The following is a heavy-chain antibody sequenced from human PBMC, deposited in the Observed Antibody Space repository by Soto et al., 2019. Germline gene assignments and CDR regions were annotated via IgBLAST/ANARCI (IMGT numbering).Heavy chain of an antibody. CDR1: GYTFTGYY. CDR3: ARDRASYDFWSGYYTRANRNFDY. CDR2: INPNSGGT. Sequence: ASVKVSCKASGYTFTGYYMHWVRQAPGQGLEWMGWINPNSGGTNYAQKFQGRVTMTRDTSISTAYMELSRLRSDDTAVYYCARDRASYDFWSGYYTRANRNFDYWGQGTLVTVPQ. D-gene: IGHD3-3*01. V-gene: IGHV1-2*02. J-gene: IGHJ4*02.